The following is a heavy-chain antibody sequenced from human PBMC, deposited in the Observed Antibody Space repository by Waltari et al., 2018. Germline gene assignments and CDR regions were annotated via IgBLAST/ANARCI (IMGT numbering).Heavy chain of an antibody. CDR3: ARVEAGTIRGFAY. D-gene: IGHD1-1*01. V-gene: IGHV3-74*01. J-gene: IGHJ4*02. CDR2: IDSDGSGT. Sequence: EVQLVESGGGLVQPGGSLRLSCAVSGFTFRNYWMHWGRQAPGKGLVWVSRIDSDGSGTIYADSVKGRFTISRDNAKNTVYLQMNSLRAEDTAVYYCARVEAGTIRGFAYWGQGTPVTVSS. CDR1: GFTFRNYW.